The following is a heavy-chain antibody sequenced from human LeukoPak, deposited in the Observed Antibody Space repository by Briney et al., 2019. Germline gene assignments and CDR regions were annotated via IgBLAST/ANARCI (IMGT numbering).Heavy chain of an antibody. Sequence: GGSLRLSCAASGFTFSSYSMNWVRQAPGKGLEWVSSISSSSSYIYYADSVKGRFTISRDNAKNSLYLQTNSLRAEDTAVYYCAKGREMATIPFDYWGQGTLVTVSS. CDR2: ISSSSSYI. CDR1: GFTFSSYS. D-gene: IGHD5-24*01. V-gene: IGHV3-21*04. CDR3: AKGREMATIPFDY. J-gene: IGHJ4*02.